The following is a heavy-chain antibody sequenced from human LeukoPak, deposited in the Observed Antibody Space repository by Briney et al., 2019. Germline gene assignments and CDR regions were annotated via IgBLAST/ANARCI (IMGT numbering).Heavy chain of an antibody. Sequence: PGRSLRLSCAASGFTFSSYGMHWVRQAPGKGLEWVAVISYDGSNKYYADSVKGRFTISRDNSKNTLYLQMNSLRAEDTATYYCAREWYEYGGDSGGYWGQGTLVTVSS. CDR3: AREWYEYGGDSGGY. V-gene: IGHV3-30*03. CDR1: GFTFSSYG. D-gene: IGHD2-21*02. CDR2: ISYDGSNK. J-gene: IGHJ4*02.